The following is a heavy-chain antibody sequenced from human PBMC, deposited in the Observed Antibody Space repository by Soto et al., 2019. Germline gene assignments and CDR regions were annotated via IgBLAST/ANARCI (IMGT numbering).Heavy chain of an antibody. CDR1: GFTFSAYA. Sequence: GGSLGLSCATSGFTFSAYAMHWVRQAPGKGLEWVAVSSYDGSSEYYADSVRGRFTISRDTSRTTLYLQLNSLRADDSALYYCAKSYLDSGFNYNAFDYWGQGTLVTVSS. J-gene: IGHJ4*02. CDR2: SSYDGSSE. D-gene: IGHD3-10*01. V-gene: IGHV3-30*18. CDR3: AKSYLDSGFNYNAFDY.